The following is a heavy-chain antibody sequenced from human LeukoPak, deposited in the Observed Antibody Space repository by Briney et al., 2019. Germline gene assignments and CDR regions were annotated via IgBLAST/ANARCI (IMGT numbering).Heavy chain of an antibody. CDR3: AKDLSGPASNWFDP. V-gene: IGHV3-33*06. Sequence: GESLRLSFAASGFPFSSYGMHWVRQAPGKGLEWVAVIWYDGSNKYYADSVKGRFTISRDNSKNTLYLQMNSLRAEDTAVYYCAKDLSGPASNWFDPWGQGTLVTVSS. D-gene: IGHD5-12*01. J-gene: IGHJ5*02. CDR1: GFPFSSYG. CDR2: IWYDGSNK.